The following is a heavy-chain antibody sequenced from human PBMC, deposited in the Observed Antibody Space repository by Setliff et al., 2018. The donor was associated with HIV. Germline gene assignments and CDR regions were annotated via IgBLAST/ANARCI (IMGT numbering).Heavy chain of an antibody. CDR1: GGSISNSRYY. V-gene: IGHV4-39*07. Sequence: KPSETLSLTCTVSGGSISNSRYYWSWIRQPPGKGLEWIGSIYTSGSTNYNPSLKSRVTISVDTSKNQFSLKLSSVTAADTAVYYCAREYVHFWSGYYRNYYYYGMDVWGQGTTVTVSS. CDR3: AREYVHFWSGYYRNYYYYGMDV. CDR2: IYTSGST. J-gene: IGHJ6*02. D-gene: IGHD3-3*02.